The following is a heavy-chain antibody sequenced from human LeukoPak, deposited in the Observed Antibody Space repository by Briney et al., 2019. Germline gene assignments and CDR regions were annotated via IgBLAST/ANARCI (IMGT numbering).Heavy chain of an antibody. V-gene: IGHV4-34*01. CDR3: ARAPLYYDILTGYRASHYYYGMDV. CDR1: GGSFSGYY. D-gene: IGHD3-9*01. CDR2: INHSGST. Sequence: TPSETLSLTCAVYGGSFSGYYWSWIRQPPGKGLEWIGEINHSGSTNYNPSLKSRVTISVDTSKNQFSLKPSSVTAADTAVYYCARAPLYYDILTGYRASHYYYGMDVWGQGTTVTVSS. J-gene: IGHJ6*02.